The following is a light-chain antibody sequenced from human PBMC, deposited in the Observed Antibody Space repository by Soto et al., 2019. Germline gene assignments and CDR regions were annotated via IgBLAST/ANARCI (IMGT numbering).Light chain of an antibody. Sequence: QSVLTQPPSVSGAPGQGITISCTGTRSNLGAGYDVHWYQQLPGAAPKLLIYANNKRPSGVLDRFSGSKSGTSASLAITGLQAEDEADYYCSSYTSSSTLVFGGGTKVTVL. V-gene: IGLV1-40*01. CDR3: SSYTSSSTLV. CDR2: ANN. CDR1: RSNLGAGYD. J-gene: IGLJ2*01.